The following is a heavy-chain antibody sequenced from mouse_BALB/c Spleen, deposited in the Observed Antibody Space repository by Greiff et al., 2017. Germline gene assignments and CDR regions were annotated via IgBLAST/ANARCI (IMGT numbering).Heavy chain of an antibody. CDR3: AREMGLRQRYYYAMDY. J-gene: IGHJ4*01. V-gene: IGHV2-9*02. D-gene: IGHD2-4*01. CDR2: IWAGGST. Sequence: VQLQESGPGLVAPSQSLSITCTVSGFSLTSYGVHWVRQPPGKGLEWLGVIWAGGSTNYNSALMSRLSISKDNSKSQVFLKMNSLQTDDTAMYYCAREMGLRQRYYYAMDYWGQGTSVTVSS. CDR1: GFSLTSYG.